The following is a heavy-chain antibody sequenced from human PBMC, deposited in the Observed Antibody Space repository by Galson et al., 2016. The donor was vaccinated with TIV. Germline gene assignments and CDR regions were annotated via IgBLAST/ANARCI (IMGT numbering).Heavy chain of an antibody. Sequence: SVKVSCKASGGIFNRYAISWVRQAPGQGLEWMGKIIAIFRTTNYAQKFQGRVTITADESTGTVYMELSSLRSEDTALYYCARGTDYYGSGSFSYWGQGTLVTVSS. V-gene: IGHV1-69*13. J-gene: IGHJ4*02. CDR3: ARGTDYYGSGSFSY. CDR2: IIAIFRTT. D-gene: IGHD3-10*01. CDR1: GGIFNRYA.